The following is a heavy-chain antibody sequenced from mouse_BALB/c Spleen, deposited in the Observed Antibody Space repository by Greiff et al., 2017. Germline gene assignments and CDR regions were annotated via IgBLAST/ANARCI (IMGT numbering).Heavy chain of an antibody. J-gene: IGHJ3*01. D-gene: IGHD3-1*01. CDR2: IWSGGST. CDR3: ARNSKARATWWFAY. CDR1: GFSLTSYG. V-gene: IGHV2-2*02. Sequence: VKLQESGPGLVQPSQSLSITCTVSGFSLTSYGVHWVRQSPGKGLEWLGVIWSGGSTDYNAAFISRLSISKDNSKSQVFFKMNSLQANDTAIYYCARNSKARATWWFAYWGQGTLVTVSA.